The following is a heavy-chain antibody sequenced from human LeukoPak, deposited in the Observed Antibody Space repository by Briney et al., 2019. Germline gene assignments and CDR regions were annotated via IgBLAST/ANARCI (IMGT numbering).Heavy chain of an antibody. D-gene: IGHD6-13*01. CDR3: ARLSPSSTWYGGWFDP. CDR1: GGSISGYY. V-gene: IGHV4-59*08. J-gene: IGHJ5*02. CDR2: IYYSGST. Sequence: SETLSLTCTVSGGSISGYYWSWIRQPPGEGLEWIGYIYYSGSTNYNPSLKSRVTISVDASKNQFSLKLTSVTAADTALYYCARLSPSSTWYGGWFDPWGQGTLVTVSS.